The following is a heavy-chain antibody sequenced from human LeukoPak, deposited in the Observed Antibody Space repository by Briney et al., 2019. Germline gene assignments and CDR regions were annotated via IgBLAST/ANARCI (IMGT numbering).Heavy chain of an antibody. J-gene: IGHJ4*02. CDR3: ARGESPTNFDY. CDR1: EYTFTSYY. V-gene: IGHV1-46*01. D-gene: IGHD1-26*01. Sequence: ASVKVSCKASEYTFTSYYMHWVRQAPGQGLEWMGIINPSGGSTSYAQKFQGRVTMTRDMSTSTVYMELSSLRSEDTAVYYCARGESPTNFDYWGQGTLVTVSS. CDR2: INPSGGST.